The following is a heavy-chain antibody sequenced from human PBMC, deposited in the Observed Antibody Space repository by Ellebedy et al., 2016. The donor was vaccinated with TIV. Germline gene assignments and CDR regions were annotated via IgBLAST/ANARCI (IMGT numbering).Heavy chain of an antibody. CDR2: ISGSGARI. Sequence: GESLKISCAASGFTFSAYAMSWVRRAPGKGLEWVSAISGSGARIYYADSVKGRFTISRDNSKNTLYLQMNSLRAEDTAVYYCSTGTPLEYWGQGTLVTVSS. V-gene: IGHV3-23*01. D-gene: IGHD3-3*01. CDR1: GFTFSAYA. CDR3: STGTPLEY. J-gene: IGHJ4*02.